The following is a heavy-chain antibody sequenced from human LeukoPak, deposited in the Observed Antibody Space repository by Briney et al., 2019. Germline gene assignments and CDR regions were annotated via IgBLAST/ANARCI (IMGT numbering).Heavy chain of an antibody. CDR3: ARDLRDYDILTGYYSALDY. CDR1: GFTFSSYG. D-gene: IGHD3-9*01. J-gene: IGHJ4*02. V-gene: IGHV3-30*02. CDR2: IRYDGSNK. Sequence: GGSLRLSCAASGFTFSSYGMHWVRQAPGKGLEWVAFIRYDGSNKYYADSVKGRFTISRDNSKNTLYLQMNSLRAEDTAVYYCARDLRDYDILTGYYSALDYWGQGTLVTVSS.